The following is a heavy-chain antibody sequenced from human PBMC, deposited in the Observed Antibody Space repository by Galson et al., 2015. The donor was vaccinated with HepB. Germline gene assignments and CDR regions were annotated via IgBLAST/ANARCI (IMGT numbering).Heavy chain of an antibody. D-gene: IGHD5/OR15-5a*01. Sequence: SLRLSCAASGFTFSSYDMNWVRQAPGKGLEWVAVISYDGSNKYYADSVKGRFTISRDNYKNTLYLQMNSRAAEETAVYYCARDGVSCIPFDDWGQGTLVTVSS. J-gene: IGHJ4*02. CDR3: ARDGVSCIPFDD. CDR1: GFTFSSYD. V-gene: IGHV3-30-3*01. CDR2: ISYDGSNK.